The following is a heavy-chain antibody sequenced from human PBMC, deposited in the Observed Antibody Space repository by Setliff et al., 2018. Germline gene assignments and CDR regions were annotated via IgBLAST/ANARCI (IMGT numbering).Heavy chain of an antibody. CDR1: GFAFSSYG. Sequence: QSGGSLRLSCAASGFAFSSYGMHWVRQAPGKGLEWVSTISDTSGSTYYADSVKGRFTISRDNSKNTLYLQMNSLRAEDTAVYFCARDRFYNSWSGTSITAPHDAFDIWGQGTMVTVSS. J-gene: IGHJ3*02. CDR2: ISDTSGST. V-gene: IGHV3-NL1*01. CDR3: ARDRFYNSWSGTSITAPHDAFDI. D-gene: IGHD3-3*01.